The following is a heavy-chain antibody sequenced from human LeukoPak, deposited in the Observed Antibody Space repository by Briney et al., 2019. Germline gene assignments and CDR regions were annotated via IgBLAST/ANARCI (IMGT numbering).Heavy chain of an antibody. J-gene: IGHJ4*02. D-gene: IGHD2/OR15-2a*01. V-gene: IGHV4-61*01. CDR1: GGSISSGSFY. CDR3: ARHSTTYYYFDF. Sequence: SETLSLTCTVSGGSISSGSFYWSWIRQPPGKGLEWLGYVYYTGITNYKSSLKSRVTISVDTSMNQFSLKLRSVTAADTAVYFCARHSTTYYYFDFWGQGTLVTVSS. CDR2: VYYTGIT.